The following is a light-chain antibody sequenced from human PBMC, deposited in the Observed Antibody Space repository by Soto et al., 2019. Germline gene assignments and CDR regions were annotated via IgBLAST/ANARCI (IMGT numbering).Light chain of an antibody. Sequence: LRPSPATLSMYPGEGATLSCRASQSVSSNLAWYQQKPGQAPRLLIYGASTRATGIPARFSGSGSGTEFTLTISSLQSEDVAVYYCHQGNDGTRGTFGQGTKVDIK. CDR2: GAS. CDR1: QSVSSN. V-gene: IGKV3-15*01. J-gene: IGKJ1*01. CDR3: HQGNDGTRGT.